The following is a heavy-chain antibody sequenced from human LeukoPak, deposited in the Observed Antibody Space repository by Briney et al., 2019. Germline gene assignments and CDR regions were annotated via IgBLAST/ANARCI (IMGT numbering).Heavy chain of an antibody. Sequence: PGGSLRLSCAASGFTFSSYAMTWVRQAPGKGLEWVSAISGSGASTYYADSVKGRFTISRDNSENTLYLQMNSLRAEDTAVFYCAKTYSSSVVSKIDYWGQGTLVTVSS. V-gene: IGHV3-23*01. CDR2: ISGSGAST. D-gene: IGHD6-13*01. CDR3: AKTYSSSVVSKIDY. CDR1: GFTFSSYA. J-gene: IGHJ4*02.